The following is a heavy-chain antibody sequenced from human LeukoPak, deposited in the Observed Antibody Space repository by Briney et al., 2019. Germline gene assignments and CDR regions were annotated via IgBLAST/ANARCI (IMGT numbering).Heavy chain of an antibody. CDR2: ISYDGSNK. V-gene: IGHV3-30*04. J-gene: IGHJ4*02. CDR3: ARDRQGYYDFWSGYYPSPFVD. Sequence: PGRSLRLSCAASGFTFSSYAMHWVRQAPGKGLEWVAVISYDGSNKYYADSVKGRLTISRDNSKNTLYLQMNSLRAEDTAVYYCARDRQGYYDFWSGYYPSPFVDWGQGTLVTVSS. D-gene: IGHD3-3*01. CDR1: GFTFSSYA.